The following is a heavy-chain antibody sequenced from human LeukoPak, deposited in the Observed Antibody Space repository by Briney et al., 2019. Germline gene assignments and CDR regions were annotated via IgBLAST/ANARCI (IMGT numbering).Heavy chain of an antibody. V-gene: IGHV1-2*02. CDR1: GYTFTGYY. J-gene: IGHJ4*02. D-gene: IGHD4-11*01. CDR2: INPHSGGT. CDR3: ARDPGHDTSNYGGLDF. Sequence: ASVKVSCKASGYTFTGYYIHWVRQAPGQGLEWMGWINPHSGGTNYAQKFQGRVTLTRDTSIDTVYLELSSLKSDDTAVYYCARDPGHDTSNYGGLDFWGQGTLVTVSS.